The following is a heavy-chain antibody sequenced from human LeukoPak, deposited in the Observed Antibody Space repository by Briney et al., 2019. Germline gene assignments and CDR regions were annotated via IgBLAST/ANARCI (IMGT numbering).Heavy chain of an antibody. CDR1: GFAFREYW. CDR3: AREIKIQGFRAFDF. CDR2: INDGGTYT. J-gene: IGHJ4*02. D-gene: IGHD3-10*01. Sequence: GGSLRLSCAASGFAFREYWMHWVRQTPGTGLMWVARINDGGTYTAYADSAKGRFTVSRDNAENTLYLQMDTLRVVDTAIYYCAREIKIQGFRAFDFWGQGTPVTVSS. V-gene: IGHV3-74*01.